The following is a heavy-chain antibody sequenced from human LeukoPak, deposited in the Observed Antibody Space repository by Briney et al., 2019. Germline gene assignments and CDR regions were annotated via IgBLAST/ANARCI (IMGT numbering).Heavy chain of an antibody. CDR1: GGSFSGYY. Sequence: SETLSLTCAVYGGSFSGYYWSWIRQPPGKGLEWIGEINHSGSTNYNPSLKSRVTVSVDTSKNQFSLKLSSVTAADTAVYYCARATNCSSTSCPLRYFDYWGQGTLVTDSS. CDR2: INHSGST. D-gene: IGHD2-2*01. J-gene: IGHJ4*02. V-gene: IGHV4-34*01. CDR3: ARATNCSSTSCPLRYFDY.